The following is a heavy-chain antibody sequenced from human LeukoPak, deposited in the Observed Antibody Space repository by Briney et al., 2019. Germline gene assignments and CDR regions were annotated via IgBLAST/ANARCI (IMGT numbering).Heavy chain of an antibody. V-gene: IGHV1-46*01. CDR2: INPSGGST. CDR3: ARGALVVPAVFARLAYYFDY. CDR1: GYTFTSYY. D-gene: IGHD2-2*01. Sequence: ASVKVSCKASGYTFTSYYMHWVRQAPGQGLEWMGIINPSGGSTSYAQKLQGRVTMTTDTSTSTAYMELRSLRSDDTAVYYCARGALVVPAVFARLAYYFDYWGQGTLVTVSS. J-gene: IGHJ4*02.